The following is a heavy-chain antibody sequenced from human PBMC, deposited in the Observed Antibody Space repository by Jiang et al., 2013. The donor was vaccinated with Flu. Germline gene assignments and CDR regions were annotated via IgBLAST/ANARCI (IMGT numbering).Heavy chain of an antibody. V-gene: IGHV3-23*01. CDR3: ARRNGYYDSSGYYYGHDAFDI. CDR2: ISGSGGNT. D-gene: IGHD3-22*01. Sequence: QLLESGGGLVQPGRSLRLSCARLWISPLAAMPWTGSARRPGKGLEWVSGISGSGGNTNYADSVKGRFTISRDDSKNTLYLQMNSLRAEDTAVYYCARRNGYYDSSGYYYGHDAFDIWGQGTMVTVSS. CDR1: ISPLAAMP. J-gene: IGHJ3*02.